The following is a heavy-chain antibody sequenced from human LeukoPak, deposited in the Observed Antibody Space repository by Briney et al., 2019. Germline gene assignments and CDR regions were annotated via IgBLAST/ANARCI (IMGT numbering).Heavy chain of an antibody. CDR3: AKESGYYDSSGYYYGYFDY. V-gene: IGHV3-30*18. Sequence: GGSLRLSGAVSGFTFSSFGMHWVRQAPGKGLEWMAVISYDGSNKYYADSVKGRFTISRDNSKNTLYLQMNSLRAEDTAVYYCAKESGYYDSSGYYYGYFDYWGQGTLVTVSS. CDR2: ISYDGSNK. J-gene: IGHJ4*02. D-gene: IGHD3-22*01. CDR1: GFTFSSFG.